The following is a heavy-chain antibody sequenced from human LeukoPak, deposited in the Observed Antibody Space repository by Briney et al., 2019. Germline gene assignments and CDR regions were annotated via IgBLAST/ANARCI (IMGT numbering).Heavy chain of an antibody. CDR3: ARVGGSYSVYYFDY. CDR2: IYYSGST. D-gene: IGHD1-26*01. V-gene: IGHV4-59*01. Sequence: PSETLSLTCAVYGGSFSGYYWSWIRQPPGKGLEWIGYIYYSGSTNYNPSLKSRVTISVDTSKNQFSLKLSSVTAADTAVYYCARVGGSYSVYYFDYWGQGALVTVSS. J-gene: IGHJ4*02. CDR1: GGSFSGYY.